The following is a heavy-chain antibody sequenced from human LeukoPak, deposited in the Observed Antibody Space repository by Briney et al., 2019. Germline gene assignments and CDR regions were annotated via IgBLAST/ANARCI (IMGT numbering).Heavy chain of an antibody. CDR1: GGSVSSGSYY. CDR2: IYYSGST. D-gene: IGHD3-22*01. J-gene: IGHJ6*02. V-gene: IGHV4-61*01. CDR3: AKWGPHYEVIKSSVYYYGMDV. Sequence: PSETLSLTCTVSGGSVSSGSYYWSWIRQPPGKGLEWIGYIYYSGSTNYNPSLKSRVTISVDTSKNQFSLELSSVIAADTAVYYCAKWGPHYEVIKSSVYYYGMDVWGQGTTVTVSS.